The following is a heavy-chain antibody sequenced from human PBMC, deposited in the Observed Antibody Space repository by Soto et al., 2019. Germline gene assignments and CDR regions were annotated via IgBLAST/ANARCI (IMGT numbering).Heavy chain of an antibody. J-gene: IGHJ4*02. CDR2: IDPTGSYT. V-gene: IGHV5-10-1*01. CDR1: GYKFTSYW. D-gene: IGHD3-16*02. Sequence: GESLKISCKGSGYKFTSYWITWVRQMPGKGLEWVGRIDPTGSYTNYSSSFQGHVSISVDKSINTAYLQWRGLKASDTAMYYCARHAVIMLGGLIVSNYFDYWGQGTLVTVSS. CDR3: ARHAVIMLGGLIVSNYFDY.